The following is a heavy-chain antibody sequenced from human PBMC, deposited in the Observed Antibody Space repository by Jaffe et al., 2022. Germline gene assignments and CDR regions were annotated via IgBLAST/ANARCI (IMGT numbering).Heavy chain of an antibody. CDR3: ARDRDIVVVPAAIHRSYMDV. CDR2: IIPIFGTA. J-gene: IGHJ6*03. Sequence: QVQLVQSGAEVKKPGSSVKVSCKASGGTFSSYAISWVRQAPGQGLEWMGGIIPIFGTANYAQKFQGRVTITADESTSTAYMELSSLRSEDTAVYYCARDRDIVVVPAAIHRSYMDVWGKGTTVTVSS. CDR1: GGTFSSYA. V-gene: IGHV1-69*01. D-gene: IGHD2-2*01.